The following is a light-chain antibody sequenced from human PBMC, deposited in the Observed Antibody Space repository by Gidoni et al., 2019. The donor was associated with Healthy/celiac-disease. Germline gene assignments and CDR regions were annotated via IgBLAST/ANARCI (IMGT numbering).Light chain of an antibody. V-gene: IGKV1-33*01. Sequence: DIQMTQSPSSLSASVGDRVTITCQASQDISNYLNWYQQKPGKAPKLLIYDASNLETGVQSRFSGSGSGTDFTFTISSLQPEDIETYYCQQYDNPMCSFGQGTKLEIK. CDR2: DAS. J-gene: IGKJ2*04. CDR3: QQYDNPMCS. CDR1: QDISNY.